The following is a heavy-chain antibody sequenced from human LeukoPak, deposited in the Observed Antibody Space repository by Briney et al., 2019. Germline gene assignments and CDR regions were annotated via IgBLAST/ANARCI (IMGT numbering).Heavy chain of an antibody. D-gene: IGHD2-15*01. CDR2: INHSGST. V-gene: IGHV4-34*01. Sequence: SETLSLICPGYGGSFCGYYCGWIRQPPGKGLEWIGEINHSGSTNYNPSLKSRVTISVDTSKNQFSLKLSSVTAADTAVYYCARAKSRGVVAATLRRGWFDPWGQGTLVTVSS. J-gene: IGHJ5*02. CDR3: ARAKSRGVVAATLRRGWFDP. CDR1: GGSFCGYY.